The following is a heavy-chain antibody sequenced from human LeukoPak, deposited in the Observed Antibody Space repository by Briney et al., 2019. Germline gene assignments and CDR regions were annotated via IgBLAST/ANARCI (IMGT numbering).Heavy chain of an antibody. D-gene: IGHD3-10*01. CDR1: GYTFTGYY. Sequence: VASVKVSCKASGYTFTGYYMHWVRQAPGQGLEWMGWINPDSGGTNYAQKFQGRVTMARDTSISTAYMELSRLRSDDTAVYYCARDNDDYYGSGSYLSFDYWGQGTLVTVSS. CDR2: INPDSGGT. J-gene: IGHJ4*02. V-gene: IGHV1-2*02. CDR3: ARDNDDYYGSGSYLSFDY.